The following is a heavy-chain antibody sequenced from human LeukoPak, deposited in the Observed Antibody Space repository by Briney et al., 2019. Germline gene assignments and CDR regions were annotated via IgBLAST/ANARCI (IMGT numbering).Heavy chain of an antibody. CDR2: ISYDGSNK. Sequence: GRSLRLSCAASGFTFSSYAMHWVRQAPGKGLEWVAVISYDGSNKYYADSVKGRFTISRDNSKNTPYLQMNSLRAEDTAVYYCARGVDTAMVYFDYWGQGTLVTVSS. V-gene: IGHV3-30*04. CDR3: ARGVDTAMVYFDY. CDR1: GFTFSSYA. D-gene: IGHD5-18*01. J-gene: IGHJ4*02.